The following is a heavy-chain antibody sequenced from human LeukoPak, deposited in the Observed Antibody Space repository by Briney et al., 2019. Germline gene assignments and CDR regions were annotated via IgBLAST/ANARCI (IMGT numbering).Heavy chain of an antibody. CDR3: ARDGYRWSSSHKTHYFDY. V-gene: IGHV4-4*07. J-gene: IGHJ4*02. Sequence: SETLSLTCTVSGGSISSYYWSWIRQPAGKGLEWIGRIYTSGSTNYTPSLKSRVTMSVDTSKNQFSLKLSSVTAADTAVHYCARDGYRWSSSHKTHYFDYWGQGTLVTVSS. CDR1: GGSISSYY. D-gene: IGHD1-26*01. CDR2: IYTSGST.